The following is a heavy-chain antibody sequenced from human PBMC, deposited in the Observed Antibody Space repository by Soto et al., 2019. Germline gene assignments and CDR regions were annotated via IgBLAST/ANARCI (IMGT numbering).Heavy chain of an antibody. V-gene: IGHV3-30*18. CDR1: GFTFSSYG. Sequence: QVQLVESGGGVVQPGRSLRLSCAASGFTFSSYGLHWVRQAPGKGLEWVAVISYVGNDKHYADSVKGRFTISRDNSKNTRYLQTNSLRTEDTAMYYCAKDHDEGAASYYFDYWGQGALVTVSS. CDR2: ISYVGNDK. D-gene: IGHD1-26*01. J-gene: IGHJ4*02. CDR3: AKDHDEGAASYYFDY.